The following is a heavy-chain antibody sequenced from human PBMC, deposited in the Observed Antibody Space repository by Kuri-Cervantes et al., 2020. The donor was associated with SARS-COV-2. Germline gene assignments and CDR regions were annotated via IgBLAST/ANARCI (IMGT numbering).Heavy chain of an antibody. CDR1: AFTFNNYG. V-gene: IGHV3-23*01. CDR3: AKGSRRSVAGLIFDY. Sequence: ETLSLTCAASAFTFNNYGMSWVRQAPGKGLEWVAIISYSGENTYYADSVKGRFTISRDNSKNTVYLQMNSLRAEDTAIYHCAKGSRRSVAGLIFDYWGQGTLVTVSS. CDR2: ISYSGENT. J-gene: IGHJ4*02. D-gene: IGHD6-19*01.